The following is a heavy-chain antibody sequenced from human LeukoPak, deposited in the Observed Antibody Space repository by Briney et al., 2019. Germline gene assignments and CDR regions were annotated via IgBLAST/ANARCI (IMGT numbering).Heavy chain of an antibody. J-gene: IGHJ4*02. Sequence: ASVKVSCKAPGYLFTNYGISWVRQAPGQGLEWVGWISGYNDNAHYAQKLQGRVTMTRETSTSTVYMELRSLSSDDTAIYYCARDGNDVMDYWGQGTQVTVSS. CDR1: GYLFTNYG. D-gene: IGHD1-1*01. CDR3: ARDGNDVMDY. CDR2: ISGYNDNA. V-gene: IGHV1-18*01.